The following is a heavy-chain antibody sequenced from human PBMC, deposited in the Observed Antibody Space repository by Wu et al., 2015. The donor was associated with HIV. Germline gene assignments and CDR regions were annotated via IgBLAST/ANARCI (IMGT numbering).Heavy chain of an antibody. J-gene: IGHJ5*02. D-gene: IGHD2-2*01. CDR2: ISAYNGNT. CDR1: GYTFTSYG. CDR3: ARDRECASTSCYSRANWFDP. Sequence: QVQLVQSGAEVKKPGASVKVSCKASGYTFTSYGISWVRQAPGQGLEWMGWISAYNGNTNYAQKLQGRVTMTTDTSTSTAYMELRSLRSDDTAVYYCARDRECASTSCYSRANWFDPWGQGTLVTASS. V-gene: IGHV1-18*01.